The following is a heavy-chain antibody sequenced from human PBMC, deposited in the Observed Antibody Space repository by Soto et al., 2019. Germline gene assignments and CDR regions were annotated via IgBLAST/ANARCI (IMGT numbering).Heavy chain of an antibody. J-gene: IGHJ4*02. Sequence: QLQLQESGPGLVKPSETLSLTCTVSGGSLSSSSYYWGWIRQPPGKGLEWIGSIYYSGSTYYNPSLKSRVTISVDTSKNQFSLKLSSVTAADTAVYYCARHGGSGVDYWGQGTLVTVSS. CDR3: ARHGGSGVDY. D-gene: IGHD6-19*01. CDR2: IYYSGST. CDR1: GGSLSSSSYY. V-gene: IGHV4-39*01.